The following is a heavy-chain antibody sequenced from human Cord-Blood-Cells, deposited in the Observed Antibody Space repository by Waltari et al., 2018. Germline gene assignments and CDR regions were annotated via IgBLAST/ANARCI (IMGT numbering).Heavy chain of an antibody. Sequence: QVQLVESGGGVVQPGRSLRLSCAASGFPFSSYGLLWVRQAPGKGLEWVAVISYDGSNKYYADSVKGRFTISRDNSKNTLYLQMNSLRAEDTAVYYCAKSDTVTTYYFDYWGQGTLVTVSS. V-gene: IGHV3-30*18. J-gene: IGHJ4*02. CDR1: GFPFSSYG. CDR3: AKSDTVTTYYFDY. D-gene: IGHD4-17*01. CDR2: ISYDGSNK.